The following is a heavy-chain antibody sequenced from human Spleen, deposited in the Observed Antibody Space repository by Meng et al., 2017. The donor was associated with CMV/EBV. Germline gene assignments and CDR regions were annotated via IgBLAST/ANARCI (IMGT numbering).Heavy chain of an antibody. CDR1: CGSFGGFY. CDR2: INPSGST. V-gene: IGHV4-34*01. J-gene: IGHJ4*02. CDR3: ARLRYDSSGYYALDY. Sequence: YCGSFGGFYWSWIRQPPGKGLEWIGEINPSGSTNYNPSLKGGVIISVDTSKNQFSLKLRSVTAADTAVYYCARLRYDSSGYYALDYWGQGTLVTVSS. D-gene: IGHD3-22*01.